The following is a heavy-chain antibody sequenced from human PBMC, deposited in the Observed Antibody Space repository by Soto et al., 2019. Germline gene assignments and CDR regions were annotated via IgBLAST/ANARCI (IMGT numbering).Heavy chain of an antibody. J-gene: IGHJ6*01. Sequence: ASVKVSCKASGYTFTSYYMHWVRQAPGQGLEWMGIINPSGGSTSYAQKFQGRVTMTRDTSTSTVYMELSSLRSDDTAVYYCARDAGVGSYGSKIYGMDVWGPGTTVTVSS. CDR2: INPSGGST. V-gene: IGHV1-46*01. CDR1: GYTFTSYY. CDR3: ARDAGVGSYGSKIYGMDV. D-gene: IGHD3-10*01.